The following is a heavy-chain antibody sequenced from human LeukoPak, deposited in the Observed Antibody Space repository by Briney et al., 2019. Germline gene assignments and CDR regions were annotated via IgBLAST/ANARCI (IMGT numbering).Heavy chain of an antibody. Sequence: GGSLRLSCAASGFTFSSYGMHWVRQAPGKGLEWVAVIWYDGSNKYYADSAKGRFTISRDDSKNTLYLQMNSLRAEDTAVYYCARAQNRYCSSTSCYNAFDIWGQGTMVTVSS. CDR1: GFTFSSYG. CDR2: IWYDGSNK. D-gene: IGHD2-2*02. CDR3: ARAQNRYCSSTSCYNAFDI. V-gene: IGHV3-33*01. J-gene: IGHJ3*02.